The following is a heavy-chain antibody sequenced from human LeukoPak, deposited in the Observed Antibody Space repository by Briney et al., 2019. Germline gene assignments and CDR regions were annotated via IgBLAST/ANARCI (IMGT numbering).Heavy chain of an antibody. D-gene: IGHD2-21*02. CDR3: ARSYCGSDCSSGGGIVDY. V-gene: IGHV4-30-4*01. Sequence: SQTLSLTCTVSGGSISSGDYYWSWIRQPPGKGLEWIGYIYYSGSTYYNPSLKSRVTISVDTSKNQFSLKLSSVTAADTAVYYCARSYCGSDCSSGGGIVDYWGQGTLVTVSS. CDR1: GGSISSGDYY. CDR2: IYYSGST. J-gene: IGHJ4*02.